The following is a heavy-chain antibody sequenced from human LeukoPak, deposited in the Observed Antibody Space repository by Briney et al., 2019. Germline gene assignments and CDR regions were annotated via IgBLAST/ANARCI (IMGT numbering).Heavy chain of an antibody. J-gene: IGHJ4*02. CDR2: ISGSGGST. Sequence: GGSLRLSCAASGFTFSSYAMSWVRQAPGKGLEWVSAISGSGGSTYYADSVKGRFTISRDNSKNTLYLQMNSLRAEDTAVYYCAKARVFYYGSGSYYNFDYWGQGTLVTVSS. D-gene: IGHD3-10*01. CDR3: AKARVFYYGSGSYYNFDY. CDR1: GFTFSSYA. V-gene: IGHV3-23*01.